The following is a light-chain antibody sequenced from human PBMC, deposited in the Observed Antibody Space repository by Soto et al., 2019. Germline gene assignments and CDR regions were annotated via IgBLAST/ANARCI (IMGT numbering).Light chain of an antibody. J-gene: IGKJ2*01. CDR3: QQRSNWPPVYT. Sequence: DIVLTQSPATLSSSPGERATLSCRASQSVSTYLAWYQQKPGQAPRLLISDASNRATGIPARFSGSGSGTDFTLPISSLEPEDFAVYYCQQRSNWPPVYTFGQGTKLEIK. CDR1: QSVSTY. CDR2: DAS. V-gene: IGKV3-11*01.